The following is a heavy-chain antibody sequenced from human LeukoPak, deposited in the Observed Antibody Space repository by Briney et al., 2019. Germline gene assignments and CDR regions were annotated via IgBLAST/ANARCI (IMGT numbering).Heavy chain of an antibody. CDR2: IIPIFGTA. CDR3: ARAARGARPGAFDI. D-gene: IGHD6-6*01. Sequence: ASVKVSCKASGGTFSSYAISWVRQAPGQGLEWMGGIIPIFGTANYAQKFQGRVTITADESTSTAYMELSSLRSEDTAVYYCARAARGARPGAFDIWGQGTTVTVSS. J-gene: IGHJ3*02. CDR1: GGTFSSYA. V-gene: IGHV1-69*13.